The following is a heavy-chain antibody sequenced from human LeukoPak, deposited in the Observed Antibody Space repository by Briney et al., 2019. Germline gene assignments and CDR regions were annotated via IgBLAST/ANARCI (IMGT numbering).Heavy chain of an antibody. CDR1: GXXISXYH. CDR2: IYYSGST. V-gene: IGHV4-59*12. D-gene: IGHD3-22*01. Sequence: SETLSLTCTVSGXXISXYHWSWXXXPPXXGLEWIGYIYYSGSTNYNPSLKSRVTISLDXSKHQFSLKVSSVTAADTAVYYCXXHSXGYLSYFDYWGQGTLVPVSS. J-gene: IGHJ4*02. CDR3: XXHSXGYLSYFDY.